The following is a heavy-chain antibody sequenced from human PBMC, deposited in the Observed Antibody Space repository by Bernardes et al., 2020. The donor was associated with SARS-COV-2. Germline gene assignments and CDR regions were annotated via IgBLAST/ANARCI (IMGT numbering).Heavy chain of an antibody. D-gene: IGHD1-26*01. CDR1: GFTFSSYG. Sequence: GGSLRLSCAASGFTFSSYGMHWVRQAPGKGLEWVAVIWYDGSNKYYADSVKGRFTISRDNSKNTLYLQMNSLRAEDTAVYYCAREGLVGATTGLDYWGQGTLVTVSS. CDR3: AREGLVGATTGLDY. V-gene: IGHV3-33*01. CDR2: IWYDGSNK. J-gene: IGHJ4*02.